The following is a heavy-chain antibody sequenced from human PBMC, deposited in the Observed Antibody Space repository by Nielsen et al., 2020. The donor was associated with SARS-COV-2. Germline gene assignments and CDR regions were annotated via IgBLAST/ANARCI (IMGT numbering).Heavy chain of an antibody. Sequence: SETLSLTCTVSGGSISSYYWSWIRQPPGKGLEWIGYIYYSGSTNYNPSLKSRVTISVDTSKNQFSLKLSSVTAADTAVYYCARGRGTVTYWGQGTLVTVSS. CDR1: GGSISSYY. V-gene: IGHV4-59*01. CDR3: ARGRGTVTY. J-gene: IGHJ4*02. D-gene: IGHD4-17*01. CDR2: IYYSGST.